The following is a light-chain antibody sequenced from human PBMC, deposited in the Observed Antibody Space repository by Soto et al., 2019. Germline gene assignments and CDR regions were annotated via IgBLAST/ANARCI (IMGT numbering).Light chain of an antibody. CDR2: AAS. V-gene: IGKV1-39*01. CDR1: QSISSY. Sequence: DIQMTQSPSSLSASVGDRVTITCRASQSISSYLNWYQQKPGKAPKLLIYAASSLQSGVPSRFSGSGSGTDFTITIISLQPEDFATYYCQQSYSTLRWTFGQGTKVEIK. CDR3: QQSYSTLRWT. J-gene: IGKJ1*01.